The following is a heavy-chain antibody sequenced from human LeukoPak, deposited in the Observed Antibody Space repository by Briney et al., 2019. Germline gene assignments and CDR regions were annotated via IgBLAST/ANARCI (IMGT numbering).Heavy chain of an antibody. V-gene: IGHV3-30-3*01. CDR1: GFTFSSYA. CDR2: ISYDGSNK. J-gene: IGHJ5*02. Sequence: GGSLRLSCAASGFTFSSYAMHWVRQAPGKGLEWVAVISYDGSNKYYADSVKGRFTISRDNSKNTLYLQMNSLRAEDTAVYYCAREQLWFSNWFDPWGQGTLVTVSS. CDR3: AREQLWFSNWFDP. D-gene: IGHD5-18*01.